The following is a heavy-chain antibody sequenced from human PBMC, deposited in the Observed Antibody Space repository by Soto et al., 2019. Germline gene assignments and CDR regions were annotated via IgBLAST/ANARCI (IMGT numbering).Heavy chain of an antibody. CDR3: VKGGWLDF. D-gene: IGHD3-16*01. Sequence: EVLLLESAGGLVQPGGSLRLSCAASGFTFNTFERSWVRQAPGRGLEWVSFIRDDSSRTYYADAVKGRFTSSRDNSKHTLYLQMDSLAAEDPAVYAGVKGGWLDFWGQGTLVTVSS. J-gene: IGHJ5*01. CDR2: IRDDSSRT. CDR1: GFTFNTFE. V-gene: IGHV3-23*01.